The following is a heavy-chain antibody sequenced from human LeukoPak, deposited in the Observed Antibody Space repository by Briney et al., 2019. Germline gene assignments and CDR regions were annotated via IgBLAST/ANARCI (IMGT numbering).Heavy chain of an antibody. Sequence: ASVTVSCTASGGTFSSYAISWVRQAPGQGLEWMGGIIPIFGTANYAQKFQGRVTITADESTSTAYMELSSLRSEDTAVYYCARESRVRSSWSVNWYFDLWGRGTLVTVSS. CDR3: ARESRVRSSWSVNWYFDL. D-gene: IGHD6-13*01. CDR1: GGTFSSYA. J-gene: IGHJ2*01. CDR2: IIPIFGTA. V-gene: IGHV1-69*01.